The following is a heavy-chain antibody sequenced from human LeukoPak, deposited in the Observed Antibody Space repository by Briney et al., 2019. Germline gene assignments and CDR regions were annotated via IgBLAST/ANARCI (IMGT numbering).Heavy chain of an antibody. CDR3: ARDAGGVVQAATNFVY. CDR1: GYIFTSYY. CDR2: INPSSGST. V-gene: IGHV1-46*01. J-gene: IGHJ4*02. Sequence: ASVKVSCKASGYIFTSYYMHWVRQAPGQGLQWMGIINPSSGSTTYAQKFQGRVTMTRDMSTSTAYMELSSLRSEDTAVYYCARDAGGVVQAATNFVYWGQGTLVTVSS. D-gene: IGHD2-2*01.